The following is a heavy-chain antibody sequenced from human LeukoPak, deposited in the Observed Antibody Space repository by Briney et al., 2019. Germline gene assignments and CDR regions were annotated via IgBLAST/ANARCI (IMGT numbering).Heavy chain of an antibody. D-gene: IGHD1/OR15-1a*01. CDR2: INADSGDT. CDR3: ARGWNSSPRDF. Sequence: GASVKVSCKASGYTFTSYGISWVRQAPGQGLEWMGRINADSGDTNYAQKFQGRVTMTRDTSISTAYMELSSLRFDDTAVYYCARGWNSSPRDFWGQGTLVTVSS. J-gene: IGHJ4*02. V-gene: IGHV1-18*01. CDR1: GYTFTSYG.